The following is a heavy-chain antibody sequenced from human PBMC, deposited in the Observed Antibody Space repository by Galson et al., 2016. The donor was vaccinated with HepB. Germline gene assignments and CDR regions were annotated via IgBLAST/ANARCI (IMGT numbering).Heavy chain of an antibody. V-gene: IGHV3-53*01. CDR3: AREGSNAFDV. J-gene: IGHJ3*01. CDR2: IHSGGST. CDR1: GFTVRTLY. Sequence: SLRLSCAASGFTVRTLYMSWVRQAPGKGLEWVSVIHSGGSTYHADSVKGRFTVSRDDSKSTVYLQMNSLRVEDTAIYYCAREGSNAFDVWGQGTVVTISS.